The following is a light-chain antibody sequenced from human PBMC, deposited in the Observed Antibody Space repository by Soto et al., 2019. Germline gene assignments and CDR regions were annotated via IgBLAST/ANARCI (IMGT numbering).Light chain of an antibody. V-gene: IGLV1-40*01. CDR2: GNS. Sequence: QSVLTQPPSVSGAPGQRVTISCTGSSSNIGAGYGVHWYQQRPGTAPRLLISGNSNRPSGVSNRFSGSKSGNTASLTISGLQAEDEADYYCSSYTDTSTLYVFGTGTKLTVL. CDR3: SSYTDTSTLYV. CDR1: SSNIGAGYG. J-gene: IGLJ1*01.